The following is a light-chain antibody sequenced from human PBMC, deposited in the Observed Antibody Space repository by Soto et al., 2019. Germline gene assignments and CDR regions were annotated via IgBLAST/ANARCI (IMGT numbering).Light chain of an antibody. Sequence: QSALTQPASVSGSPGQSITISCTGTRSDVGGYNYVSWYQQHPGKAPKLIIYNVSNRPSGVSNRFSGSKSGNTASLTISGLQADDEGHYYCSSFTSSNTVLFGGGTKLTVL. V-gene: IGLV2-14*01. CDR3: SSFTSSNTVL. J-gene: IGLJ2*01. CDR1: RSDVGGYNY. CDR2: NVS.